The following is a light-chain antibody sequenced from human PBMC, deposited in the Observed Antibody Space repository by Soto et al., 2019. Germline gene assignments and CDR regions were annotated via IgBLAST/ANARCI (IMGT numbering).Light chain of an antibody. CDR1: SSDVGAYNY. J-gene: IGLJ1*01. CDR3: SSYTTIKSYV. Sequence: SALTQPASVSGSSGQSITISCTGTSSDVGAYNYVSWYQQHPGKAPKIMISAVTNRPSGVSIRFSGSKSGNTASLTISGLQAEDEADYYCSSYTTIKSYVFGTGTKLTVL. CDR2: AVT. V-gene: IGLV2-14*03.